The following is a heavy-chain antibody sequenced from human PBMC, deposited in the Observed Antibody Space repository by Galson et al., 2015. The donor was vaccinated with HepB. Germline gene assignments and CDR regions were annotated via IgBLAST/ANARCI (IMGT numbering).Heavy chain of an antibody. CDR1: GFTFSAYS. V-gene: IGHV3-48*02. J-gene: IGHJ3*02. D-gene: IGHD3-3*01. CDR3: ARARLRFLEWSFQDHAHDI. Sequence: SLRLSCAASGFTFSAYSMNWVRQAPGKGLEWISYISSSLTTIYYSDAVEGRFTISRDNDKNSLFLQMDSLIDEDTAVYYCARARLRFLEWSFQDHAHDIGGRGTTVIVS. CDR2: ISSSLTTI.